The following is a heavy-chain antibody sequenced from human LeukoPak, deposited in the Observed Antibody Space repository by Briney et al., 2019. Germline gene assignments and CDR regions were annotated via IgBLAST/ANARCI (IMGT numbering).Heavy chain of an antibody. CDR2: ISGSGGRT. V-gene: IGHV3-11*04. CDR1: GFTFSDYY. D-gene: IGHD4-11*01. Sequence: GGSLRLSCVASGFTFSDYYMSWIRQAPGKGLEWVSGISGSGGRTYYADSVKGRFTISRDNAKNSLYLQMNSLRAEDTAVYYCARDTAAISSHYSYWGQGTLVTVSS. CDR3: ARDTAAISSHYSY. J-gene: IGHJ4*02.